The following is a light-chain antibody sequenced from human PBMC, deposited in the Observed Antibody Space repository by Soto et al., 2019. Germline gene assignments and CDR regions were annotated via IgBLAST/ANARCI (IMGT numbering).Light chain of an antibody. CDR3: QQYGNAPLT. Sequence: EIVLTQSPGTLSLSPGERATLSCRASQRVSTSLLAWYQQKSGQAPRLLIYGASSRATGIPDRFSGSGSGTDFTLTISRLEPEDFAVYYCQQYGNAPLTFGGGTKVEIK. CDR2: GAS. J-gene: IGKJ4*01. V-gene: IGKV3-20*01. CDR1: QRVSTSL.